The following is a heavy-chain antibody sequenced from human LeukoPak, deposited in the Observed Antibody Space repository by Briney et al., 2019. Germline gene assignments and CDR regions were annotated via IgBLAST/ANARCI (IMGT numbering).Heavy chain of an antibody. CDR1: GFTFSSYA. Sequence: GGSLRLSCAASGFTFSSYAISWVRQAPGKGLEWVSVIYSGGSTYYADSVKGRFTISRDTSKNTLYLQMNSLRAEDTALYYCARAPTSSWYDYWGQGTLVTVSS. V-gene: IGHV3-53*01. CDR2: IYSGGST. CDR3: ARAPTSSWYDY. D-gene: IGHD6-13*01. J-gene: IGHJ4*02.